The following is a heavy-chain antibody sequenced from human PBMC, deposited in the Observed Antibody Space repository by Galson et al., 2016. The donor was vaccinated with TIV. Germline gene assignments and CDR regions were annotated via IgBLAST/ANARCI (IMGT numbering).Heavy chain of an antibody. Sequence: SVKVSCKASGHTFRTYTISWIRQAPGQGLEWMGGIIPIHGLSNHAQKFQGRVTITEDEPTSTVYMLLSSLRSDDSAVYFGSREYGSHTGFDVWGQGTLVTVSS. V-gene: IGHV1-69*10. D-gene: IGHD3-9*01. J-gene: IGHJ4*02. CDR1: GHTFRTYT. CDR3: SREYGSHTGFDV. CDR2: IIPIHGLS.